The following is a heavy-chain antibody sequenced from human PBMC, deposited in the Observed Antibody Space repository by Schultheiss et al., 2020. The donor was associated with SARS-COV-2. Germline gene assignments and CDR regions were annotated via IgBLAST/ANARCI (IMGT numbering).Heavy chain of an antibody. V-gene: IGHV4-59*01. CDR1: GGSFSGYY. CDR2: IYYSGST. J-gene: IGHJ4*02. Sequence: SETLSLTCAVYGGSFSGYYWSWIRQHPGKGLEWIGYIYYSGSTNYNPSLKSRVTISVDTSKNQFSLKLSSVTAADTAVYYCARAVYYDYVWGSYRHYYFDYWGQGTLVTVSS. D-gene: IGHD3-16*02. CDR3: ARAVYYDYVWGSYRHYYFDY.